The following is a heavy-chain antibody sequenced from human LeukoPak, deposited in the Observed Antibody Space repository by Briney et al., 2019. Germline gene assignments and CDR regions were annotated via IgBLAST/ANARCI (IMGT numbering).Heavy chain of an antibody. V-gene: IGHV3-30*04. D-gene: IGHD4-17*01. CDR3: AKGHPWYGDYVGFY. CDR1: GFTFSSYA. CDR2: ILYDGSNK. Sequence: GRSLRLSCAASGFTFSSYAMHWVRQAPGKGLEWVAVILYDGSNKYYADSVKGRFTISRDNSKNTLYLQMNSLRAEDTAVYYCAKGHPWYGDYVGFYWGQGTLVTVSS. J-gene: IGHJ4*02.